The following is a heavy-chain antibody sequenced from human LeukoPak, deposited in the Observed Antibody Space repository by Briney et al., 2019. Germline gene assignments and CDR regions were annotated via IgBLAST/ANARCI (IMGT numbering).Heavy chain of an antibody. CDR3: TCHHTQSTNWYVKFG. J-gene: IGHJ4*02. CDR1: CASISSTTHF. Sequence: PSETLSLTCTVSCASISSTTHFWLCVRQPPGKGRECIGSVYYRGAPHYNPSLNSRVTISVHASKDMFSLTLNSETPADTGVYYCTCHHTQSTNWYVKFGWGQGTLVSVS. D-gene: IGHD6-13*01. CDR2: VYYRGAP. V-gene: IGHV4-39*01.